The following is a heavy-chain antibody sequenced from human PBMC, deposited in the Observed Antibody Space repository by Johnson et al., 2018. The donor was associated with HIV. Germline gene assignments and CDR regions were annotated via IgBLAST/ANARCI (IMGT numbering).Heavy chain of an antibody. Sequence: VLLVESGGGLGQPGRSLRLSCAASGFTFHDYAMHWVRQAPGKGLEWVSGIYSGGSTYYADSVKGRFTISRDNSKNTLYLQMNSLRAEDTAVYYCARDRGGYSYGYDSDAFDIWGQGTMVTVSS. CDR3: ARDRGGYSYGYDSDAFDI. CDR2: IYSGGST. D-gene: IGHD5-18*01. CDR1: GFTFHDYA. J-gene: IGHJ3*02. V-gene: IGHV3-66*02.